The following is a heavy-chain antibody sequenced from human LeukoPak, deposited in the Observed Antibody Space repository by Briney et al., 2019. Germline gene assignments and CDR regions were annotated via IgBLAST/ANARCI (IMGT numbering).Heavy chain of an antibody. D-gene: IGHD6-13*01. Sequence: ASVKVSCKASGYTFTDYAITWVRQAPGQGLEWMGWISAHDGSTNYAQKFQGRVTMTTDPSTSTAYMELRSLRSDDTAVYYCAREAGSGSWYPFDYWGQGTLVTVSS. CDR1: GYTFTDYA. J-gene: IGHJ4*02. V-gene: IGHV1-18*01. CDR2: ISAHDGST. CDR3: AREAGSGSWYPFDY.